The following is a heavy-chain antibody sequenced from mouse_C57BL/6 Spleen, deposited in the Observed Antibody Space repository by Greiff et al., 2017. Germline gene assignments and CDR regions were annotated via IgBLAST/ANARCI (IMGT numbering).Heavy chain of an antibody. D-gene: IGHD2-3*01. J-gene: IGHJ3*01. Sequence: VKLMESGPGLVQPSQSLSITCTVSGFSLTSYGVHWVRQSPGKGLEWLGVIWSGGSTDYNAAFISRLSISKDNSKSQVFFKMNSLQADDTAIYYCATDGYYFWFAYWGQGTLVTVSA. V-gene: IGHV2-2*01. CDR2: IWSGGST. CDR1: GFSLTSYG. CDR3: ATDGYYFWFAY.